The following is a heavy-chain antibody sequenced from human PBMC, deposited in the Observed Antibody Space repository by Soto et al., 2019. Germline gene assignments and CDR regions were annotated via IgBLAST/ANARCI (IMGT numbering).Heavy chain of an antibody. D-gene: IGHD2-15*01. CDR3: ARGRGYCSGSSCYVDL. CDR2: INIDGSST. Sequence: EVQLVESGGGLVQPGGSLRLSCAASGFTFSSYWMHWVRQAPGEGLVWVSRINIDGSSTSYADSVKGRFTISRDNAKNTLYLQINSLRVEDTAVYYCARGRGYCSGSSCYVDLWGQGTLVTVSS. CDR1: GFTFSSYW. J-gene: IGHJ5*02. V-gene: IGHV3-74*01.